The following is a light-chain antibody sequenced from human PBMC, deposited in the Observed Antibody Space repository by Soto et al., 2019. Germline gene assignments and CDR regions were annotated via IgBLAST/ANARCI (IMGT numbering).Light chain of an antibody. CDR2: AAS. CDR3: QQTYSPLLT. V-gene: IGKV1-39*01. J-gene: IGKJ4*01. CDR1: QSISSY. Sequence: DIQMTQSPSSLSASVGDRVTITCRASQSISSYLNWYQQKPGKAPKLLIYAASSLQSGVPSRFSGSGSGTDFTLTINSLQPEDFATYYCQQTYSPLLTFGGGTKVDIX.